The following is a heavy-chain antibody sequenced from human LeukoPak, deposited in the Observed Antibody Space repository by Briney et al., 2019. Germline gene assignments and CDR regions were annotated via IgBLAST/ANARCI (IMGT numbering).Heavy chain of an antibody. D-gene: IGHD2-15*01. Sequence: SETLSLTCAVYGGSFSGYYWSWIRQSPGKGLEWIGEINHSGRTNYNPSLKSRVTISVDTSKNQFSLKLSSVTAADTAVYYCARHSIEGYCSGGSCYPLNYYYYMDVWGKGTTVTISS. CDR3: ARHSIEGYCSGGSCYPLNYYYYMDV. J-gene: IGHJ6*03. CDR1: GGSFSGYY. V-gene: IGHV4-34*01. CDR2: INHSGRT.